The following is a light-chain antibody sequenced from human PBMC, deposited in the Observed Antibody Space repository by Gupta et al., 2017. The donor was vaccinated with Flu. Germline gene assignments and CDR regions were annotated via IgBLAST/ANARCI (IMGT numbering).Light chain of an antibody. V-gene: IGLV1-44*01. CDR1: SSNIGSYT. CDR3: DAQADSRTVCV. CDR2: SND. J-gene: IGLJ1*01. Sequence: QSVLTQPPSVSGAPGQRVSIACSGGSSNIGSYTVHWYQPFPGTAPTLLIDSNDQRPSGVPVRFSGSKSGTSASLAITGLQAEDEADDYCDAQADSRTVCVFGTGTKLTVL.